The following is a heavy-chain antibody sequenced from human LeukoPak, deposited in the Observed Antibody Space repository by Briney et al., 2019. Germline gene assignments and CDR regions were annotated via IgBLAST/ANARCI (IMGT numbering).Heavy chain of an antibody. CDR1: GGSISSYY. CDR2: IHNSGNT. D-gene: IGHD2-8*01. J-gene: IGHJ4*02. CDR3: SRENGAFSPFGY. Sequence: SETLSLTCTVSGGSISSYYWSWIRQPPGKGLEWIGHIHNSGNTNYNPSLKSRVTLSVDTSKNQFSLKLSSVTAADTAVYYCSRENGAFSPFGYWGQGYLVTVLS. V-gene: IGHV4-59*12.